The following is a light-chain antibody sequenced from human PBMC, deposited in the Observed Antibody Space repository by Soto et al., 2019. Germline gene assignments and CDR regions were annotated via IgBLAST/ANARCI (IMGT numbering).Light chain of an antibody. CDR3: QQYTSYPYT. CDR2: KAS. V-gene: IGKV1-5*03. Sequence: DIPMTQSPSTLAASVGDRVTITCRASQTISTWLAWYQQKPGKAPKVLIHKASSLQSGVPSRFGGSGSGTEFTLTISSLQPDDFATYYCQQYTSYPYTFGQGTKLEIK. CDR1: QTISTW. J-gene: IGKJ2*01.